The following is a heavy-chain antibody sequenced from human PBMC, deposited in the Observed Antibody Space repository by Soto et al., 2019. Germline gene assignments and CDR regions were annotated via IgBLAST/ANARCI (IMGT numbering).Heavy chain of an antibody. CDR1: GFTFGDYA. J-gene: IGHJ4*02. D-gene: IGHD3-3*01. CDR3: TRDSATYYDFWSGYTNYFDY. CDR2: IRSKAYGGTT. V-gene: IGHV3-49*04. Sequence: GGSLRLSCTASGFTFGDYAMSWVRQAPGKGLEWVGFIRSKAYGGTTEYAASVKGRFTISRDDSKSIAYLQMNSLKTEDTAVYYCTRDSATYYDFWSGYTNYFDYWGQGTLVTVSS.